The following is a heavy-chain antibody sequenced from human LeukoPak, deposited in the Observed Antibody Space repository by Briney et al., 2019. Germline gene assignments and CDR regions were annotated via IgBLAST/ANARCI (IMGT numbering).Heavy chain of an antibody. CDR2: INHSGST. Sequence: SETLSLTCAVYGGSFSGYYWSWIRQPPGKGLEWIGKINHSGSTNYNPSLKSRVTISVDTSKNQFSLKLSSVTAADTAVYYCARGRSWFNYYYYYMDVWGKGTTVTVSS. V-gene: IGHV4-34*01. D-gene: IGHD6-13*01. J-gene: IGHJ6*03. CDR1: GGSFSGYY. CDR3: ARGRSWFNYYYYYMDV.